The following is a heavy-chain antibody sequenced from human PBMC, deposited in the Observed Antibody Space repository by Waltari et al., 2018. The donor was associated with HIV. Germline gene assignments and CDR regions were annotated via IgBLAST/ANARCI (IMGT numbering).Heavy chain of an antibody. D-gene: IGHD3-9*01. CDR3: AKEFKPRGLDPSYIDA. Sequence: VRLVESGGGVIQPGGSVRLYGNMSTFNFSSFDFPWVRQAPGKGLGCLAFLRNDESDETYMDSLKARFIVARGNSSYTLILQMNSLRLDDTAIYFCAKEFKPRGLDPSYIDAWGQGTLVTVSS. CDR2: LRNDESDE. V-gene: IGHV3-30*02. J-gene: IGHJ1*01. CDR1: TFNFSSFD.